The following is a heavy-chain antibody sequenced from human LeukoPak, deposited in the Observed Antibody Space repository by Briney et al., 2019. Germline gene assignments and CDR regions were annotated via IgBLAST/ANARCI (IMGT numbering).Heavy chain of an antibody. D-gene: IGHD3-22*01. Sequence: GGSLRLSCAASGFSFSSYWMHWVRQAPGEGVVWVSCISLDGSSTNYADSVKGRFTISRDNAKNTLYLQMNSLRAEDAAVYYCARYYYDSSGYHPDYWGQGTPVTVSS. J-gene: IGHJ4*02. CDR2: ISLDGSST. CDR1: GFSFSSYW. V-gene: IGHV3-74*01. CDR3: ARYYYDSSGYHPDY.